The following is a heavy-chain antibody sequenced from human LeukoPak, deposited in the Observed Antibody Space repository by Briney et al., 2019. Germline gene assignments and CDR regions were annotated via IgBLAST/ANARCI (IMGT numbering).Heavy chain of an antibody. CDR1: GGSISSSSYY. V-gene: IGHV4-39*07. CDR2: IYYSGST. J-gene: IGHJ4*02. D-gene: IGHD1-26*01. CDR3: ARGETVSPHDY. Sequence: KSSETLSLTCTVSGGSISSSSYYWGWIRQPPGKGLEWIGSIYYSGSTYYNPSLKSRVTISVDTSKNQFSLKLSSVTAADTAVYYCARGETVSPHDYWGQGTLVTVSS.